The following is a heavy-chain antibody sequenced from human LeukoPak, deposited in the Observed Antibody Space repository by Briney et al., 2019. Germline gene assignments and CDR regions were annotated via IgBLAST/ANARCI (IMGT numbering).Heavy chain of an antibody. CDR1: GLTVSRNY. Sequence: GGSLRLSCAASGLTVSRNYMSWVRQAPGKGLEWVSLIYSDGSTYYGDFVKGRFTISRDNSENTVDLQTSSLRAEDTAVYYCARGTSMVRGVIPFDYWGQGTLVTVSS. CDR3: ARGTSMVRGVIPFDY. D-gene: IGHD3-10*01. V-gene: IGHV3-66*01. CDR2: IYSDGST. J-gene: IGHJ4*02.